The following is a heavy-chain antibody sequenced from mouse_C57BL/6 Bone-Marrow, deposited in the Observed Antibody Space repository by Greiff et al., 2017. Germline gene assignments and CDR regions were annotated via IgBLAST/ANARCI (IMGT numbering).Heavy chain of an antibody. V-gene: IGHV14-2*01. CDR1: GFNIKDYD. Sequence: VQLQQSGAELAKPGASVKLSCTASGFNIKDYDMHWVKQRTEQGLEWIGRIDPEDGETKYAPQFQGQATIAADTSSNTAYLQLISLTSEDTAVYYCARWRSDYGSSYFDYWCQGTTLTVSS. J-gene: IGHJ2*01. D-gene: IGHD1-1*01. CDR2: IDPEDGET. CDR3: ARWRSDYGSSYFDY.